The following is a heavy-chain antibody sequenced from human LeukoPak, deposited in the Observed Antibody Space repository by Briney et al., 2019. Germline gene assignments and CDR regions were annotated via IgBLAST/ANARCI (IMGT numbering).Heavy chain of an antibody. V-gene: IGHV1-2*02. CDR2: INPNSGGT. J-gene: IGHJ4*02. D-gene: IGHD2-2*01. Sequence: ASVKVSCKASGYTFTGYYMHWVRQAPGQGLEWMGWINPNSGGTNYAQKFQGRVTMTRDTSISTAYMELSRLRSDDTAAYYCARDLGYPVPASLPDYWGQGTLVTVSS. CDR1: GYTFTGYY. CDR3: ARDLGYPVPASLPDY.